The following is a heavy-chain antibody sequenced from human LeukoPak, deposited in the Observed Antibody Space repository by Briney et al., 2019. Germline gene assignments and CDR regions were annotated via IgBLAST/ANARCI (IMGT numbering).Heavy chain of an antibody. Sequence: GASVKVSCKTFGYTFTAYYIHWLRQAPGQGLEWMGWMNPNSGGTKYAQTFQGRVTLTRDTSISTAYLELSSLTSDDTAVYFCARQGSNSSGWYPVDDWGRGTLVTVSS. J-gene: IGHJ4*02. V-gene: IGHV1-2*02. D-gene: IGHD6-19*01. CDR2: MNPNSGGT. CDR3: ARQGSNSSGWYPVDD. CDR1: GYTFTAYY.